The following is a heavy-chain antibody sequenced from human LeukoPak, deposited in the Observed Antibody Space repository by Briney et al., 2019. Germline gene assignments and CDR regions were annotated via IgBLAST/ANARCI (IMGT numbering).Heavy chain of an antibody. D-gene: IGHD7-27*01. CDR2: LFYSGST. V-gene: IGHV4-59*06. J-gene: IGHJ4*02. CDR1: GGSISSYY. Sequence: KASETLSLTCTVSGGSISSYYWSWIRQPPGKGLEWIGYLFYSGSTYYNPSLKSRVTISVDTSKNQFSLNLNSVTAADTAVYYCARQHPNWGIDYWGQGTLVTVSS. CDR3: ARQHPNWGIDY.